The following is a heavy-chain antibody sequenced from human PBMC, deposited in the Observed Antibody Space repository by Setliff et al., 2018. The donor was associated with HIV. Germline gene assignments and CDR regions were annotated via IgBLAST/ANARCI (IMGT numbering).Heavy chain of an antibody. CDR1: GFTFDDYA. D-gene: IGHD2-15*01. J-gene: IGHJ4*02. V-gene: IGHV3-9*03. Sequence: PGGSLRLSCAASGFTFDDYAMHWVRQAPGKGLEWVSGISWNSGSIGYADSVKGRFTISRDNAKNSLYLQMNSLRAEDMALYYCAKGYCSGGSCPIDYWGQGTLVTVSS. CDR2: ISWNSGSI. CDR3: AKGYCSGGSCPIDY.